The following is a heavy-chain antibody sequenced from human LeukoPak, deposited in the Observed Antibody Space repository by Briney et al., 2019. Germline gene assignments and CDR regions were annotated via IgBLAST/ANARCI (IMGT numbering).Heavy chain of an antibody. CDR3: ATTPRSGSYDLDY. V-gene: IGHV1-24*01. CDR1: GYTLTELS. CDR2: FDPEDGET. Sequence: ASVKVSCKVSGYTLTELSMHWVRQAPGKGLEWMGGFDPEDGETIYAQKFQGRVTMTEDTSTDTAYMELNSLRSEDTAVYYCATTPRSGSYDLDYWGQGTLVTVSS. J-gene: IGHJ4*02. D-gene: IGHD1-26*01.